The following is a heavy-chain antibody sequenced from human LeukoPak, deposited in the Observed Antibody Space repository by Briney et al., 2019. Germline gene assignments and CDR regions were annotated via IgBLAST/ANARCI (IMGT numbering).Heavy chain of an antibody. D-gene: IGHD6-13*01. J-gene: IGHJ4*02. CDR2: IYYSGST. Sequence: SETLSLTCTVSGGSISSYYWSWIRQPPGKGLEWIGYIYYSGSTNYNPPLKSRVTISVDTSKNQFSLKLSSVTAADTAVYYCARVGDSSSWNFDYWGQGTLVTVSS. V-gene: IGHV4-59*08. CDR1: GGSISSYY. CDR3: ARVGDSSSWNFDY.